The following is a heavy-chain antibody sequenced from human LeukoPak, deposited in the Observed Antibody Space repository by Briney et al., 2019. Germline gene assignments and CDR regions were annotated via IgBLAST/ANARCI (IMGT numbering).Heavy chain of an antibody. CDR2: IYYSGST. Sequence: SETLSLTCTVSGGSVSSGSYYWSWIRQPPGKGLEWIGYIYYSGSTNYNASLKSRVTISVDTSKNQFSLKLSSVTAADTAVYYCARYIVVVPAAMPYNWFDPWGQGTLVTVSS. CDR3: ARYIVVVPAAMPYNWFDP. V-gene: IGHV4-61*01. CDR1: GGSVSSGSYY. J-gene: IGHJ5*02. D-gene: IGHD2-2*01.